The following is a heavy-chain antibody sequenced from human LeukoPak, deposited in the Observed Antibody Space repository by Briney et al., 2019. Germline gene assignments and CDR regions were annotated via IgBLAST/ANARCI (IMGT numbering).Heavy chain of an antibody. CDR3: ARELDVVVVAATPDYGMDV. J-gene: IGHJ6*02. CDR2: ISSSGNTM. D-gene: IGHD2-15*01. V-gene: IGHV3-11*01. CDR1: GFTFSDYY. Sequence: PGGSLRLSCAASGFTFSDYYMSWIRQAPGKGLEWVSYISSSGNTMYYADSVKGRFTISRDNAKNSLYLRMNSLRAEDTAVYYCARELDVVVVAATPDYGMDVWGQGTTVTVSS.